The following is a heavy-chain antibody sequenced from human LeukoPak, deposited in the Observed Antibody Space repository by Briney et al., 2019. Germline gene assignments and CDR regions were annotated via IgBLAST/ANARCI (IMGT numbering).Heavy chain of an antibody. D-gene: IGHD1-26*01. Sequence: GGSLRLSCAASGFTFSSYDMHWVRQATGKGLEWVSAIGTAGDTYYPGSVKGRFTISRDNSKNTLYLQMNSLRAEDTAVYYCAPEAYELDAFDIWGQGTMVTVSP. CDR1: GFTFSSYD. V-gene: IGHV3-13*01. CDR3: APEAYELDAFDI. J-gene: IGHJ3*02. CDR2: IGTAGDT.